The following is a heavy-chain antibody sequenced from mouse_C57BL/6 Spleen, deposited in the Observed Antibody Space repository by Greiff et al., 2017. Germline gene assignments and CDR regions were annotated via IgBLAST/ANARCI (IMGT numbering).Heavy chain of an antibody. J-gene: IGHJ3*01. CDR3: AIETAQATSAY. V-gene: IGHV1-74*01. CDR2: IHPSDSDT. D-gene: IGHD3-2*02. CDR1: GYTFTSYW. Sequence: VQLQQPGAELVKPGASVKVSCKASGYTFTSYWMHWVKQRPGQGLEGIGRIHPSDSDTNYNQKFKGKATLTVDKSSSTAYMQLSSLTSEDSAVYYCAIETAQATSAYWGQGRLVTVSA.